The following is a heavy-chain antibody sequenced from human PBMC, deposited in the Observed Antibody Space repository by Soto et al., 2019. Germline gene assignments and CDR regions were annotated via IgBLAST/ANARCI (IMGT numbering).Heavy chain of an antibody. Sequence: PSETLSLTCNVSGGSISNYYWTWVRQSPEKVLEWIGYMYYNGNINYNPSLKSRVTISIDTSKNQFSLTLKSVTAADTAVYYCASGGNWFDPWGQGVLVTVSS. CDR3: ASGGNWFDP. J-gene: IGHJ5*02. CDR2: MYYNGNI. CDR1: GGSISNYY. D-gene: IGHD3-16*01. V-gene: IGHV4-59*01.